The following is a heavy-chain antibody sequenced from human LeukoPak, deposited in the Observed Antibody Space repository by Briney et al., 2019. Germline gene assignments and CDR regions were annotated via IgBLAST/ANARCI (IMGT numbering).Heavy chain of an antibody. J-gene: IGHJ4*02. D-gene: IGHD3-22*01. Sequence: GGSLILSCAVFGITISNYGMSWVRQAPGKGLEWVAGISDSGGRTNYADSVKGRFTISRDNPKNTPYLQMNSLRTEDTAVYFCAKRGVVIRVILVGFHKEAYYFDSWGQGALVTVSS. CDR2: ISDSGGRT. CDR1: GITISNYG. V-gene: IGHV3-23*01. CDR3: AKRGVVIRVILVGFHKEAYYFDS.